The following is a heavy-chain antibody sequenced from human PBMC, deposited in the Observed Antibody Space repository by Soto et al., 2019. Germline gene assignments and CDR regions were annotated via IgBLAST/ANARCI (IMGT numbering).Heavy chain of an antibody. CDR2: IYYSGST. D-gene: IGHD2-15*01. V-gene: IGHV4-31*03. J-gene: IGHJ6*02. CDR3: AREPESGSYGMDV. CDR1: GGSISSGGYY. Sequence: QVQLQESGPGLVKPSQTLSLTCTVSGGSISSGGYYWSWIRQHPGKGLEWIGYIYYSGSTYYNPSLKSRVTISVDTSKNQCSPKLSSVTAADTAVYYCAREPESGSYGMDVWGQGTTVTVSS.